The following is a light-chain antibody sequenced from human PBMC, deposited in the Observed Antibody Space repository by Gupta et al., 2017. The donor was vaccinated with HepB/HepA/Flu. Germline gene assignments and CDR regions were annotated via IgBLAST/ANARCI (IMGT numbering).Light chain of an antibody. CDR1: QDISGY. CDR2: GTS. CDR3: HQSITVPWT. V-gene: IGKV1-39*01. Sequence: DIQLTHSPSSLSASVGARLISTCRTSQDISGYLNRYQQRLGHAPKLLIPGTSFLESGVPSRFSGSGYGTEFTLTISGLQPEDFATYYCHQSITVPWTFGQGTRVDIK. J-gene: IGKJ1*01.